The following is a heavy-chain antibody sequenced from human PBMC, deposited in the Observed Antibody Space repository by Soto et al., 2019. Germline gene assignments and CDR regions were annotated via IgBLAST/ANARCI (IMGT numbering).Heavy chain of an antibody. CDR3: ARDADILTGSDAFDI. Sequence: GGSQRLSCTASGFPFRDYYMSWIRQAPGKGLEWVSYIGRSSSYTNYADSVKGRFTISRDNAKNSLYLQMNSLRAEDTAVYYCARDADILTGSDAFDIWGQGAMVTVSS. CDR1: GFPFRDYY. CDR2: IGRSSSYT. D-gene: IGHD3-9*01. J-gene: IGHJ3*02. V-gene: IGHV3-11*05.